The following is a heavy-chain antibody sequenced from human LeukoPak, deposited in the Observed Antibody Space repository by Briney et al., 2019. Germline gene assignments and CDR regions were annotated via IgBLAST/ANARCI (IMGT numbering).Heavy chain of an antibody. CDR1: GGTFSSYA. Sequence: ASVKVSCKASGGTFSSYAINWVRQATGQGLEWMGWMNPNSGNTGYAQKFQGRVTMTRNTSISTAYMELSSLRSEDTAVYYCARGSGGSNNWGFYWGQGTLVTVSS. J-gene: IGHJ4*02. V-gene: IGHV1-8*02. CDR3: ARGSGGSNNWGFY. D-gene: IGHD7-27*01. CDR2: MNPNSGNT.